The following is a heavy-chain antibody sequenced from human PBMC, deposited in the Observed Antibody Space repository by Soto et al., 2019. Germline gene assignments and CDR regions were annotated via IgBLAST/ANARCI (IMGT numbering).Heavy chain of an antibody. J-gene: IGHJ5*02. D-gene: IGHD2-21*01. CDR3: AADLGPAYDSNNWFDP. CDR1: GFIFSHAC. CDR2: VKNNGGAT. V-gene: IGHV3-15*07. Sequence: EVQLVESGGDLVKPGGSLRLSCAASGFIFSHACFHWVRQPPGKGLELVGRVKNNGGATDYAPSVKGRFTISRDDSKDMVYLQMSSLRTEDTAIYYCAADLGPAYDSNNWFDPWGQGTLVTVSS.